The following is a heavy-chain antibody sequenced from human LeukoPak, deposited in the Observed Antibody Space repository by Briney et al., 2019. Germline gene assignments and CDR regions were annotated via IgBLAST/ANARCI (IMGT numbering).Heavy chain of an antibody. CDR1: GFTFDDYA. CDR3: AKASDPSLYSSGWSEYFQH. V-gene: IGHV3-43D*03. J-gene: IGHJ1*01. D-gene: IGHD6-19*01. Sequence: GGSLRLSCAASGFTFDDYAMHWVRQAPGKGLEWVSLISWGGGSTYYADSVKGRFTISRDNSKNSLYLQMNSLRAEDTALYYCAKASDPSLYSSGWSEYFQHWGQGTLVTVSS. CDR2: ISWGGGST.